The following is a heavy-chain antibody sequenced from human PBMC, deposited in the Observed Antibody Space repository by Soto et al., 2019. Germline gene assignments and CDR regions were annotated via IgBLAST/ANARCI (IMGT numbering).Heavy chain of an antibody. CDR3: ARGDYSRSSGQFDN. Sequence: EVQLVESGGGLVQPGGSLRLSCAASGFTLSNYEMNWVRQAPGKGLEWISYISRSGSIMYHADSVKGRFTISRDTAKNSVYLQMNSLRAEDTAVYYCARGDYSRSSGQFDNWGQGTLVTVSS. D-gene: IGHD6-6*01. CDR1: GFTLSNYE. CDR2: ISRSGSIM. V-gene: IGHV3-48*03. J-gene: IGHJ5*02.